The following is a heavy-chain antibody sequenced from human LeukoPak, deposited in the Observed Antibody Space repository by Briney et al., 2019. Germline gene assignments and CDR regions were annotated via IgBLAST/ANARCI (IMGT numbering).Heavy chain of an antibody. CDR3: ARHDCSSTNCYFGSQIDY. CDR1: GYTFTGYY. D-gene: IGHD2-2*01. V-gene: IGHV1-69*13. CDR2: IIPIFGTA. J-gene: IGHJ4*02. Sequence: VASVKVSCKASGYTFTGYYMHWVRQAPGQGLEWMGGIIPIFGTANYAQKFQGRVTITADESTSTAYMELSSLRSEDTAVYYCARHDCSSTNCYFGSQIDYWGQGTLVTVSS.